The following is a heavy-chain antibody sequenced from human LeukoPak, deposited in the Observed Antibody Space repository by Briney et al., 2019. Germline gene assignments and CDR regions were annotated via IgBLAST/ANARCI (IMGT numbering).Heavy chain of an antibody. J-gene: IGHJ4*02. V-gene: IGHV1-24*01. CDR2: FDPEDGET. D-gene: IGHD1-26*01. CDR1: GYTLTELS. Sequence: ASVKVSCKVSGYTLTELSMHWVRQAPGKGLEWMGGFDPEDGETIYAQKFQGRVTMTEDISTDTAYMELSSLRSEDTAVYYCATGRRTKVGATTIDYWGQGTLVTVSS. CDR3: ATGRRTKVGATTIDY.